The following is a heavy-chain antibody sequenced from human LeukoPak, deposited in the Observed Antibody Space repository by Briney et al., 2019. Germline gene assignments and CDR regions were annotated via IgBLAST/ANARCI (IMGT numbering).Heavy chain of an antibody. CDR2: ISPIFGRA. CDR1: GVSFSSYT. CDR3: ARLSTHYGDYKVDP. Sequence: GSSVEPSSNAFGVSFSSYTISWVRRAPGHGLEWRGGISPIFGRANYAQKIQRRVTITPDESTSTAYMELSSLRSENTAVYYCARLSTHYGDYKVDPWGQGTLVTVSS. D-gene: IGHD4-17*01. J-gene: IGHJ5*02. V-gene: IGHV1-69*01.